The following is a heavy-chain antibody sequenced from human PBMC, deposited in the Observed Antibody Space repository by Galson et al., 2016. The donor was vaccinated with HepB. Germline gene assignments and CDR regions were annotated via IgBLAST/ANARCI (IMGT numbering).Heavy chain of an antibody. V-gene: IGHV3-33*01. Sequence: SLRLSCAASGFTFSRYGMHWVRQAPGKGLEWVAVIWYDGSKEYYADSVKGRFTISRDNSKNTLYLQMDSLRAEDTAVFYCARMPPGTVGIYYYYGMDGWGQGTTVTVSS. J-gene: IGHJ6*02. D-gene: IGHD6-13*01. CDR1: GFTFSRYG. CDR2: IWYDGSKE. CDR3: ARMPPGTVGIYYYYGMDG.